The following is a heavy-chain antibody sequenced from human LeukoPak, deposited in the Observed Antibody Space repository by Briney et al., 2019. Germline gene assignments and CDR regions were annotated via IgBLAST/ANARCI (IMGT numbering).Heavy chain of an antibody. J-gene: IGHJ4*02. CDR1: GGSFSGYY. CDR2: INHSGST. D-gene: IGHD5-12*01. Sequence: SETLSPTCAVYGGSFSGYYWSWIRQPPGKGLEWIGEINHSGSTNYNPSLKSRVTISVDTSKNQFSLKLSSVTAADTAVYYCARGQYSGYVHFDYWGQGTLVTVSS. V-gene: IGHV4-34*01. CDR3: ARGQYSGYVHFDY.